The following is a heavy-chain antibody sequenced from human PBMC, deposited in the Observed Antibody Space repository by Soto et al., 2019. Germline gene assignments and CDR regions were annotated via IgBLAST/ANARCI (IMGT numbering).Heavy chain of an antibody. V-gene: IGHV1-2*04. CDR2: INPNSGGT. J-gene: IGHJ6*02. CDR1: GYTFTGYY. Sequence: ASVKVSCKASGYTFTGYYMHWVRQAPGQGLEWMGWINPNSGGTNYAQKIQGWVTMTRDTSINTAYMELSRLRSDDTAVYYCARTEEYCSSTSCYGMDVWGQGTTVTVSS. D-gene: IGHD2-2*01. CDR3: ARTEEYCSSTSCYGMDV.